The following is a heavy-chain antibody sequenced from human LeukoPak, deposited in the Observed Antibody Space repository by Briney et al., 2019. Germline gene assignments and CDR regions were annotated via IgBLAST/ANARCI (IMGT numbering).Heavy chain of an antibody. CDR3: AKEPLSSGYYYFDY. V-gene: IGHV3-23*01. D-gene: IGHD3-22*01. CDR1: GLTFRNYA. Sequence: GGSLRLSCAASGLTFRNYAMTWVRQAPGKGLEWVSTISGDGTDKYFADSVKGRFTISRDNSKSTVSLQMDSLRVEDMAVYYCAKEPLSSGYYYFDYWGQGTLVTVSS. J-gene: IGHJ4*02. CDR2: ISGDGTDK.